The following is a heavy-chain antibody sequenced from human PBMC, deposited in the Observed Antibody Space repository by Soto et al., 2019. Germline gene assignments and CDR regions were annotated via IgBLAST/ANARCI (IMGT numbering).Heavy chain of an antibody. V-gene: IGHV3-30-3*01. CDR3: ARDGWMGTYDYVWGSYRYTGSILFDY. D-gene: IGHD3-16*02. J-gene: IGHJ4*02. CDR2: ISYDGSNK. CDR1: GFTFSSYA. Sequence: GSLRLSCAASGFTFSSYAMHWVRQAPGKGLEWVAVISYDGSNKYYADSVKGRFTISRDNSKNTLYLQMNSLRAEDTAVYYCARDGWMGTYDYVWGSYRYTGSILFDYWGQGTLVTVSS.